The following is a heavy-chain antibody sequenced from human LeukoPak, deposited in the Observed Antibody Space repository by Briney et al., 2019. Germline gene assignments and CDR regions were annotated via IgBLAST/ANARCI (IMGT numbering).Heavy chain of an antibody. CDR1: GYTFTSYG. CDR2: INTNTGNP. V-gene: IGHV7-4-1*02. Sequence: ASVKDSCKASGYTFTSYGISWVRQAPGQGLEWMGWINTNTGNPTYAQGFTGRFVFSLDTSVSTAYLQISSLKAEDTAVYYCARDFFIAVVVAAKVGANYNWFDPWGQGTLVTVSS. J-gene: IGHJ5*02. D-gene: IGHD2-15*01. CDR3: ARDFFIAVVVAAKVGANYNWFDP.